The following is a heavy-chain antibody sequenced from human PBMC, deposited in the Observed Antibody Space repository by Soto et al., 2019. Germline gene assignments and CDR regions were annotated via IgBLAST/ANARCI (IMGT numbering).Heavy chain of an antibody. D-gene: IGHD3-22*01. CDR2: IYHSGST. V-gene: IGHV4-4*02. CDR1: GGSISSSNW. Sequence: QVQLQESGPGLVKPSGTLSLTCAVSGGSISSSNWWSWVRQPPGKGLEWIVEIYHSGSTNYNPSLKRRVTISVDKSKNQFSLTVISVTASDTDVYYSARDLENDYESSGFKTENDYWGQGALVTVSA. J-gene: IGHJ4*02. CDR3: ARDLENDYESSGFKTENDY.